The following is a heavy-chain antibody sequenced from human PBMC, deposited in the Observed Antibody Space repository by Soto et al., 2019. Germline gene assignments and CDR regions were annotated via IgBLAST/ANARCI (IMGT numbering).Heavy chain of an antibody. CDR2: INPSGGST. V-gene: IGHV1-46*01. J-gene: IGHJ4*02. CDR3: ARAAYSGSYQGYFDY. D-gene: IGHD1-26*01. Sequence: GASVKVSCKASGYTFTIYYMHWVRQAPGQGLEWMGIINPSGGSTSYAQKFQGRVTMTRDTSTSTVYMELSSLRSEDTAVYYCARAAYSGSYQGYFDYWGQGTLVTVSS. CDR1: GYTFTIYY.